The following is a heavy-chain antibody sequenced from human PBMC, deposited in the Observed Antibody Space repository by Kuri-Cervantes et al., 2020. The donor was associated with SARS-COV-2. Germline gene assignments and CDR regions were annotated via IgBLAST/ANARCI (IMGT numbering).Heavy chain of an antibody. CDR3: ARDGRYNWNDRVPDWFDP. CDR1: VDSVSSNSAA. V-gene: IGHV6-1*01. J-gene: IGHJ5*02. Sequence: SQTLSLTCAISVDSVSSNSAAWNWIRQSPSRGLEWLGRTYYRSKWYNDYAVSVKSRITINPDTSKNQFSLQLNSVTPEDTAVYYCARDGRYNWNDRVPDWFDPWGQGTLVTVSS. D-gene: IGHD1-20*01. CDR2: TYYRSKWYN.